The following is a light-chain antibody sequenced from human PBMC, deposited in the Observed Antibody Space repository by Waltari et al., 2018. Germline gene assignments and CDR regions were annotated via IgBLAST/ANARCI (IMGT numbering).Light chain of an antibody. Sequence: DIQMTQTPSSLSASVGDRGTISCQASQDINNYLNWYQQKPGKAPKLLIYDASNLEIGVPSRFSGGGSGTDFTFIITSLQPEDIATYYCQQYENLPLTFGQGTRLEI. CDR1: QDINNY. J-gene: IGKJ5*01. CDR2: DAS. V-gene: IGKV1-33*01. CDR3: QQYENLPLT.